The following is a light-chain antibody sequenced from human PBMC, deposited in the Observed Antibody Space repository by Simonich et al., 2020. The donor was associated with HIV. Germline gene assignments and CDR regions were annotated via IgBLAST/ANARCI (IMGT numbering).Light chain of an antibody. CDR2: KAS. V-gene: IGKV1-5*03. J-gene: IGKJ2*01. Sequence: DIQMTQSPSTLSASVGDRVTITCRASQNIVSWLAWYQQKPGKAPKLLIYKASTLQSGVPSTFSGSGSGTDFTLTINSLQPEDFATYYCHQSYSNPRTFGQGTKLEIK. CDR1: QNIVSW. CDR3: HQSYSNPRT.